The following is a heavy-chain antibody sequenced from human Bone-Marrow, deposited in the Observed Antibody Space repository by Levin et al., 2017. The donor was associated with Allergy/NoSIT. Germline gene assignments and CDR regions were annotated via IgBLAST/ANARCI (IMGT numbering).Heavy chain of an antibody. CDR1: GVSISSSNYY. D-gene: IGHD6-13*01. J-gene: IGHJ4*02. V-gene: IGHV4-39*07. CDR3: ARESSSWAFDY. Sequence: SQTLSLTCTVSGVSISSSNYYWGWIRQPPGKGLEWIGSMYFTGSTYSNPSLKSRVTISVDTAKNQFFLKLNSVTAADTAVYYCARESSSWAFDYWGQGTLVTVSS. CDR2: MYFTGST.